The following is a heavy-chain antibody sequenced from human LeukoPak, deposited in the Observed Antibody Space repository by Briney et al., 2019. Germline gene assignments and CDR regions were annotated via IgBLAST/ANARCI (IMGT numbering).Heavy chain of an antibody. CDR1: GFTFSSYG. CDR2: IWYDGSNK. CDR3: ARSLLTSYGMDV. D-gene: IGHD3-9*01. V-gene: IGHV3-33*01. Sequence: GGSLRLSCAASGFTFSSYGMHWVRQAPGKGLEWVAVIWYDGSNKYYADSVKGRFTISRDNSKNTLYLQMSSLRAEDTAVYYCARSLLTSYGMDVWGQGTTVTVSS. J-gene: IGHJ6*02.